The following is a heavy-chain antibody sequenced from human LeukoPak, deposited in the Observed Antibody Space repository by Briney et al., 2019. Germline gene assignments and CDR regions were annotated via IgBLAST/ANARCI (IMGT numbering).Heavy chain of an antibody. V-gene: IGHV4-59*12. CDR1: GGSISSYY. Sequence: SETLSLTCTVSGGSISSYYWSWIRQPPGKGLEWIGYIYYSGSTNYNPSLKSRVTISVDTSKNQFSLKLSSVSAEDTALYYCARERLGGSYYRPVDYWGQGTLVTVSS. J-gene: IGHJ4*02. CDR3: ARERLGGSYYRPVDY. CDR2: IYYSGST. D-gene: IGHD1-26*01.